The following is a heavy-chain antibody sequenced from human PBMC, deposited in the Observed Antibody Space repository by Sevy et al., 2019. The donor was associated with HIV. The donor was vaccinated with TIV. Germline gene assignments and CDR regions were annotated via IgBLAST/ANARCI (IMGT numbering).Heavy chain of an antibody. Sequence: SETLSLTCTVSGGSISVYYWSWIRQPPGKALEYIGVIYYTGSTNYNPSPKSRGTISVDTSKNQLSLKLSSVTAADTAVYYCASAPPLRRGHDPLTRFDPWGQGTLVTVSS. CDR3: ASAPPLRRGHDPLTRFDP. D-gene: IGHD5-12*01. V-gene: IGHV4-59*13. CDR1: GGSISVYY. J-gene: IGHJ5*02. CDR2: IYYTGST.